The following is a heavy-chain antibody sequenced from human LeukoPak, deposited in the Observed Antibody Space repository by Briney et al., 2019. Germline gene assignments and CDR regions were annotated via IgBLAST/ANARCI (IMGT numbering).Heavy chain of an antibody. CDR1: GGSISSYY. CDR3: ARGRDGYNPFDY. CDR2: IYYSGST. V-gene: IGHV4-59*01. J-gene: IGHJ4*02. D-gene: IGHD5-24*01. Sequence: SETLSLTCTVSGGSISSYYWSWIRQPPGKGLEWIGYIYYSGSTSYNPSLKSRVTISVDTSKNQFSLKLSSVTAADTAVYYCARGRDGYNPFDYWGQGTLVTVSS.